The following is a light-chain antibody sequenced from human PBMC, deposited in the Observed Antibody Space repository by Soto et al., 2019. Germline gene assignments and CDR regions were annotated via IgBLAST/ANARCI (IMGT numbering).Light chain of an antibody. CDR1: VSLLYNDGVTY. V-gene: IGKV2-30*01. CDR2: RVS. J-gene: IGKJ1*01. Sequence: EVMMTQSPVALPVGVGRPPSMACRYVVSLLYNDGVTYLNWFQQRPGQSPRRLIYRVSNRDSGVPDRFSGSGSGTNFTLTISKVEAEDVAVYYCMQGTQWPWTFGQGTKVDIK. CDR3: MQGTQWPWT.